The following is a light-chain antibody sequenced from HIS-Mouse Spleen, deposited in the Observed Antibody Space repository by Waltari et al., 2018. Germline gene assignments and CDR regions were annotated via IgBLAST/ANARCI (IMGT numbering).Light chain of an antibody. Sequence: DIVMTQSPDSLAVSLGARATINCNSSQSVLYSSNNKNYLAWYQQKPGQPPKLLIYWASTRESGVPDRFSGSGSGTDFTLTISSLQAEDVAVYYCQQYYSTPMYTFGQGTKLEIK. V-gene: IGKV4-1*01. CDR3: QQYYSTPMYT. CDR1: QSVLYSSNNKNY. CDR2: WAS. J-gene: IGKJ2*01.